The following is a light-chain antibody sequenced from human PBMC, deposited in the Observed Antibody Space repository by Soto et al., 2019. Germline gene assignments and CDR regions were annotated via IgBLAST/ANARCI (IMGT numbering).Light chain of an antibody. CDR3: QTWGTGIWV. V-gene: IGLV4-69*01. Sequence: QLVLTQSPSASASMGDSVKLTCTLGSGHSSYAIAWHQQQPEKGPRYLMKLNSDGSHSKGDGIPDRFSGSSSGAERYLTISSLQSEAEADYYCQTWGTGIWVFGGGTKVTVL. J-gene: IGLJ3*02. CDR1: SGHSSYA. CDR2: LNSDGSH.